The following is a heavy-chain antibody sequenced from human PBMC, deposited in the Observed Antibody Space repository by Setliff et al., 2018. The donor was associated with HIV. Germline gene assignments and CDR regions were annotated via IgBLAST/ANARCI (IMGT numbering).Heavy chain of an antibody. Sequence: AASVKVSCKASGGTFSSYAITWVRQAPGQGLEWMGGIIPIFGTANYAQKFQGRVTITADESTNTGYMELSGLRFEDTAVYYCARVGHSSSYHYYGMDVWGQGTTVTVSS. CDR3: ARVGHSSSYHYYGMDV. D-gene: IGHD6-13*01. J-gene: IGHJ6*02. CDR1: GGTFSSYA. V-gene: IGHV1-69*13. CDR2: IIPIFGTA.